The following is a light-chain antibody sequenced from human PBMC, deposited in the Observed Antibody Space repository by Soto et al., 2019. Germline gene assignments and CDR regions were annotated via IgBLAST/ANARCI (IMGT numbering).Light chain of an antibody. Sequence: GLSQSLGTVSLSPRERTTLSCRASQSVSSSSLAWYQQKPGQAPRLIISGASSRAADIPDRFSGSGSGTDFALTINVLEPEDFGVYYCQQYDSSPRTFGQGTKVDIK. V-gene: IGKV3-20*01. CDR1: QSVSSSS. J-gene: IGKJ1*01. CDR2: GAS. CDR3: QQYDSSPRT.